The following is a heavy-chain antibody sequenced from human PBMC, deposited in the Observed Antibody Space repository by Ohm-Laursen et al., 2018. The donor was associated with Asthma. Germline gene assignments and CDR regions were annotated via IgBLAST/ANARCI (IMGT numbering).Heavy chain of an antibody. J-gene: IGHJ6*02. CDR3: ARANWGGRDYYYGMDV. CDR1: GGSISSGGYY. CDR2: IYYSGST. Sequence: TLSLTCTVSGGSISSGGYYWSWIRQHPGKDLEWIGYIYYSGSTYYNPSLKSRVTISVDTSKNQFSLKLSSVTAADTAVYYCARANWGGRDYYYGMDVWGQGTTVTVSS. D-gene: IGHD7-27*01. V-gene: IGHV4-31*02.